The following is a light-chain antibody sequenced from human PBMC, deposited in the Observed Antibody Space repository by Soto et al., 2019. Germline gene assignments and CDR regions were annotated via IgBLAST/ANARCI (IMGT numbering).Light chain of an antibody. V-gene: IGKV2-28*01. J-gene: IGKJ2*01. CDR1: RSLLHFNGYNY. CDR2: LGS. Sequence: EIVLTQSPISLPVTPGEPASLSCRSSRSLLHFNGYNYLDWYLQKPGQSPQLLIYLGSNRASGVPDRFSGRGAGTDFTLKISRVEAEDVGVYYCIQALQTPPYTFGQGTKLEIK. CDR3: IQALQTPPYT.